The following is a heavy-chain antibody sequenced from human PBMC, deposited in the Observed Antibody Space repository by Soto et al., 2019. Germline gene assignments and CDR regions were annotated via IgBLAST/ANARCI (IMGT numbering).Heavy chain of an antibody. CDR1: GYSFTNYC. D-gene: IGHD6-25*01. J-gene: IGHJ6*02. Sequence: GESLKISCKGSGYSFTNYCIGWVRQLPGKGLAWMGILHPSDYATRYSPSFQGQVPISADRSINTASLQWCSLKFSYTAMYYCTRRAYSSAAEPTYRHYGVDVWCQGTMVTISS. V-gene: IGHV5-51*01. CDR2: LHPSDYAT. CDR3: TRRAYSSAAEPTYRHYGVDV.